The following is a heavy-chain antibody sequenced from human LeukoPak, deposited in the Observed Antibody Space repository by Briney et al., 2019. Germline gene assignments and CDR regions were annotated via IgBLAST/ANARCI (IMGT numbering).Heavy chain of an antibody. J-gene: IGHJ4*02. V-gene: IGHV3-33*01. Sequence: GGSLRLSCAASGFTFSSFGMHWVRQAPGKGLEWVAVIWYDGSKKNYAGSVRGRFTISRDNSKNTLYLQMNSLRAEDTGVYYCARPPEDWGQGTLVTVSS. CDR3: ARPPED. CDR2: IWYDGSKK. CDR1: GFTFSSFG.